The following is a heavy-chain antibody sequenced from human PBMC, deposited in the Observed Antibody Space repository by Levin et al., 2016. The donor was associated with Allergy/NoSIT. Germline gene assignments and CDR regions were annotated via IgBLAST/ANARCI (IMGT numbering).Heavy chain of an antibody. CDR3: ARGGGVGTTSFDY. Sequence: GSLRLSCTISGGSISSYHWTWIRQPPGKGLEWIGYVYYTGTTKYNPSLQSRLSISVDTTKDHFSLKLTSVTAADTAVYFCARGGGVGTTSFDYWGQGILVTVSS. J-gene: IGHJ4*02. V-gene: IGHV4-59*01. D-gene: IGHD1-26*01. CDR1: GGSISSYH. CDR2: VYYTGTT.